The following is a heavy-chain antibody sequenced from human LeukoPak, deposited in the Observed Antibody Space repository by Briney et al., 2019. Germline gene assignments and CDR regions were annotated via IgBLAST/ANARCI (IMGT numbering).Heavy chain of an antibody. CDR1: GGSMSRQY. J-gene: IGHJ5*02. CDR3: ARDTGYCSGRSCLRKTYA. V-gene: IGHV4-4*07. CDR2: IYTSGST. Sequence: SETLSLTCSVSGGSMSRQYWSSLRQPAGKGLEWIGRIYTSGSTNYNPSLKSRVTMSVDTSKNQFSLKLSSVTAADTAVYYCARDTGYCSGRSCLRKTYAWGQAPLVTVSS. D-gene: IGHD2-15*01.